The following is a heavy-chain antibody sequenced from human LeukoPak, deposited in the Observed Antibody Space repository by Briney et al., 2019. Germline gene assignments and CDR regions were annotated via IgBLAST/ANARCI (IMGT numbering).Heavy chain of an antibody. Sequence: GGSLRLPCAASGFTFSSYGMHWVRQAPGKGLEWVAFIRYDGSNKYYADSVKGRFTISRDNSKNTLYLQMNSLRADDTAVYYCARERTAARNWFDPWGQGTLVTVSS. CDR2: IRYDGSNK. V-gene: IGHV3-30*02. J-gene: IGHJ5*02. D-gene: IGHD6-6*01. CDR3: ARERTAARNWFDP. CDR1: GFTFSSYG.